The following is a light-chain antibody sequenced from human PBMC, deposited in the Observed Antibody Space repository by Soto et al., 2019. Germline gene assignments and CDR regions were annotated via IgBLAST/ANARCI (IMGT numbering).Light chain of an antibody. CDR3: QQYIPYSPT. V-gene: IGKV1-5*01. CDR1: QGISRW. J-gene: IGKJ1*01. CDR2: DAA. Sequence: DIQMTQFPSTLSASVGDRVTITCRASQGISRWLAWYQQKPGKSPRLLISDAASLESGVPSRFSGNVSGTEFTLTISSLQPDDFATYFCQQYIPYSPTFGQGTKVEVK.